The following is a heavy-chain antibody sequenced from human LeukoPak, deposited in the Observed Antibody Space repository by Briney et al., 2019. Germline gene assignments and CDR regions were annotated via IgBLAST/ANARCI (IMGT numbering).Heavy chain of an antibody. Sequence: PGGSLRLSCAASGFTFSSYVMSWARQAPGKGLEWVSSISGSGSTTYYADTVKGRFTISRDNSKNTLYLQMNSLRGEDTALYYCAKTGGTYYGSDYWGQGTLVTVSS. V-gene: IGHV3-23*01. D-gene: IGHD1-26*01. CDR2: ISGSGSTT. CDR1: GFTFSSYV. CDR3: AKTGGTYYGSDY. J-gene: IGHJ4*02.